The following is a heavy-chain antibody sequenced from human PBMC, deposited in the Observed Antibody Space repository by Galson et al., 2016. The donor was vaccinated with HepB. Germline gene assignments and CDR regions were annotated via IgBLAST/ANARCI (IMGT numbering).Heavy chain of an antibody. D-gene: IGHD2-2*01. CDR1: GFPFDDYA. V-gene: IGHV3-9*01. CDR2: ISWNSGIV. Sequence: SLRLSCAASGFPFDDYAMHWVRQGPGKGLEWVSGISWNSGIVGYADSVRGRFSISRDNAKKSLFLQMNSVRPDDTAVYYCAKDMSSAAYYFDHWGLGTLVTVSS. CDR3: AKDMSSAAYYFDH. J-gene: IGHJ4*02.